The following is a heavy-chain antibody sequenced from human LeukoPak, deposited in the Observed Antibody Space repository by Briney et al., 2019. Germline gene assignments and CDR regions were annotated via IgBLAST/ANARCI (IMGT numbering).Heavy chain of an antibody. J-gene: IGHJ6*03. CDR1: ERTFTTYA. D-gene: IGHD2-8*01. CDR2: IIPIFGTA. Sequence: SVTLSYTPSERTFTTYAISWVRQAPGQGLEWIDMIIPIFGTANYAQKFQGRVTITADKSTSTAYMEMSSLRSEDTAVYYCARDAPTDCTNGVCPFYYMDVWGKGTTVTVSS. V-gene: IGHV1-69*06. CDR3: ARDAPTDCTNGVCPFYYMDV.